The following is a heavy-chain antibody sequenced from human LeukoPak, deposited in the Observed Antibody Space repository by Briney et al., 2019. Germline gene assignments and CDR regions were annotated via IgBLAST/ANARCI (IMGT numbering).Heavy chain of an antibody. CDR3: ARDWACSGGSCYGFDY. D-gene: IGHD2-15*01. J-gene: IGHJ4*02. Sequence: QAGGSLRLSCAASGFTFSSYWMSWVRQAPGKGLEWVANIKQDGSEKYYVDSVKGRFTISRDNAKNSLYLQMNSLGAEDTAVYYCARDWACSGGSCYGFDYWGQGTLVTVSS. CDR1: GFTFSSYW. CDR2: IKQDGSEK. V-gene: IGHV3-7*01.